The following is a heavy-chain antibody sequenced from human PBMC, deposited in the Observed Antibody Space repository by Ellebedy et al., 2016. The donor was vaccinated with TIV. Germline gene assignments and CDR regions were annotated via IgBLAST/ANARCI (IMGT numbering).Heavy chain of an antibody. V-gene: IGHV3-23*01. Sequence: PGGSLRLSCAASGFTFSSFAMTWVRRAPGKGLEWVSSISNSGSLTYYADSVKGRFTISRDNPKNTVFLHMNSLRAEDTAVYFCARAISLADYFESWGQGTLVTASS. CDR3: ARAISLADYFES. CDR1: GFTFSSFA. D-gene: IGHD3-9*01. J-gene: IGHJ4*02. CDR2: ISNSGSLT.